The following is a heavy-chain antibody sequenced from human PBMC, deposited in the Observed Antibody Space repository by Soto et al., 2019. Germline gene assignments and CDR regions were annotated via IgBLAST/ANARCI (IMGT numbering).Heavy chain of an antibody. CDR2: IKFDGSEK. CDR3: VKDGGYCSSSTCYAPRNHYFDS. Sequence: PGGSLRLFCEASGFTFSDYWMSWVRQAPGKGPEWVANIKFDGSEKQYVDSVRGRFTISRDNSRSSLSLQMNSLRAGDTAVYYCVKDGGYCSSSTCYAPRNHYFDSWGQGTLVTVSS. D-gene: IGHD2-2*01. J-gene: IGHJ4*02. V-gene: IGHV3-7*03. CDR1: GFTFSDYW.